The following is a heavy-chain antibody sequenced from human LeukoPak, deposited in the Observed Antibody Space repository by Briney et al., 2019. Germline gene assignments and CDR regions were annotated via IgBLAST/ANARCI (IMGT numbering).Heavy chain of an antibody. CDR2: IYKSGST. CDR3: ARVHGSGSYYNFDY. Sequence: PSETLSLTCTVSGGSISSGSYYCSWIRQPAGKGLEWIGHIYKSGSTNYNPSLKSRVTVSVDTSKNQFSLKLSSVTAADTAVYYCARVHGSGSYYNFDYWGQGTLVTVSS. V-gene: IGHV4-61*09. J-gene: IGHJ4*02. D-gene: IGHD3-10*01. CDR1: GGSISSGSYY.